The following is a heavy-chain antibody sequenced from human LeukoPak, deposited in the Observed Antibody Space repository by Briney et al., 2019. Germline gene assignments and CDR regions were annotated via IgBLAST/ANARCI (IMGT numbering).Heavy chain of an antibody. V-gene: IGHV4-4*01. D-gene: IGHD5-18*01. J-gene: IGHJ4*02. CDR1: GVSLRSSNL. CDR2: IYLSGST. Sequence: GPVSLPCCVWGVSLRSSNLRGWVRQAPREGLGWVGEIYLSGSTNYNPSLKSRVTISVDKSKNQFSLKLSSVTAADTAVYFCARITGGYSYGFAYGGEGTVVTVPA. CDR3: ARITGGYSYGFAY.